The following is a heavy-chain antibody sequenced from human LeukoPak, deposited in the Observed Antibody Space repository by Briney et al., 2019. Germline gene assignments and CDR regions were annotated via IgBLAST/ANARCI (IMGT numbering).Heavy chain of an antibody. D-gene: IGHD2-2*01. J-gene: IGHJ5*02. CDR2: IKQDGNEK. V-gene: IGHV3-7*01. Sequence: PGGSLRLSCAASGFTFSSYWMNWVRQAPGKGLEWVANIKQDGNEKFYVDSVKGRFTISRDNAKNSLYLQMNSLRAEDTAVYYCARVGLGYCSSTSCHNWLDPWGQGTLVTVSS. CDR1: GFTFSSYW. CDR3: ARVGLGYCSSTSCHNWLDP.